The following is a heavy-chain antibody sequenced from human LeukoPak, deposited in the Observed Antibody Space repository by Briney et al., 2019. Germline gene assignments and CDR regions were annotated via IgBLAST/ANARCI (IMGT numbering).Heavy chain of an antibody. V-gene: IGHV4-34*01. CDR1: GGSFSGYY. J-gene: IGHJ5*02. CDR2: INHSGST. D-gene: IGHD2-2*02. Sequence: PSETLSLTCAVYGGSFSGYYWSWIRQPPGKGLEWIGEINHSGSTNYNPSLKSRVTISVDTSKNQFSLKLSSVTAADTAVYYCARGWGRPERRDCSSTSRYTGFDPWGQGTLVTVSS. CDR3: ARGWGRPERRDCSSTSRYTGFDP.